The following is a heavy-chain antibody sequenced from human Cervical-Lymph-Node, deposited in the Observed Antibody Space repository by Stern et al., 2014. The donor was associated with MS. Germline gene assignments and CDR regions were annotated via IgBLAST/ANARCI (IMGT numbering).Heavy chain of an antibody. CDR3: ARHMSTAMVIDS. D-gene: IGHD5-18*01. CDR1: RGSLTSTNYY. V-gene: IGHV4-39*01. CDR2: LHYSGST. Sequence: QLQLQESGPGLMKPSETLSLTCTVSRGSLTSTNYYWGLIRQPPGEGLEWIGTLHYSGSTYYNPSLRTRAIISGDTATHQLSLRRSSVTAADTAVYYCARHMSTAMVIDSWGQGTLVTVSS. J-gene: IGHJ4*02.